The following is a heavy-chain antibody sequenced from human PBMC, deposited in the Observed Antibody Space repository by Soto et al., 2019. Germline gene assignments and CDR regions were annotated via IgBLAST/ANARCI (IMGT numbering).Heavy chain of an antibody. CDR3: ARHRSIVGATVYFDY. Sequence: PSETLSLTCTVSGGSISSSSYYWGWIRQPPGKGLEWIGSIYYSGSTYYNPSLKSRVTISVDTPKNQFSLKLSSVTAADTAVYYCARHRSIVGATVYFDYWGQGTLVT. CDR2: IYYSGST. CDR1: GGSISSSSYY. V-gene: IGHV4-39*01. D-gene: IGHD1-26*01. J-gene: IGHJ4*02.